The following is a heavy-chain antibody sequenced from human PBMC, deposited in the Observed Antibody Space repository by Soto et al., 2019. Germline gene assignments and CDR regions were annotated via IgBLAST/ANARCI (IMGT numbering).Heavy chain of an antibody. CDR3: ARGAGYSSSWYFSTLSTGTYYFDY. V-gene: IGHV4-59*01. D-gene: IGHD6-13*01. CDR1: GGSISSYY. Sequence: SETLSLTCTVSGGSISSYYWSWIRQPPGKGLEWIGYIYYSGSTNYNPSLKSRVTISVDTSKNQFSPKLSSVTAADTAVYYCARGAGYSSSWYFSTLSTGTYYFDYWGQGTLVTVS. CDR2: IYYSGST. J-gene: IGHJ4*02.